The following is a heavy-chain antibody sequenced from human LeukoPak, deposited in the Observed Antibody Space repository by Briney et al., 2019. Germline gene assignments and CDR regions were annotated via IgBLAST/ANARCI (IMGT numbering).Heavy chain of an antibody. CDR3: ATATLVDAFDI. D-gene: IGHD6-6*01. J-gene: IGHJ3*02. Sequence: ASVKVSCKASGYTFTGYYMHWVRQAPGQGLEWMGRINPNSGGTNYAQKFQGRVTMTRDTSISTAYMELSRLRSEDTAVYYCATATLVDAFDIWGQGTMVTVSS. CDR2: INPNSGGT. V-gene: IGHV1-2*06. CDR1: GYTFTGYY.